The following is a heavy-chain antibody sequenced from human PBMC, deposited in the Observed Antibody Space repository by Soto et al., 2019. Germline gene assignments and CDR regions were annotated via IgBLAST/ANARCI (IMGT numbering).Heavy chain of an antibody. CDR1: GGSFSGYF. V-gene: IGHV4-34*01. CDR3: ARGIVQVYYMDV. CDR2: VNHSGST. Sequence: SETLSLTCAVYGGSFSGYFWSWIRQPPGKGLEWIGEVNHSGSTNYNPSLKSRVTISVDTSKNQFSLKLSSVTAADTAVYYCARGIVQVYYMDVWGKGTTVTVSS. D-gene: IGHD1-1*01. J-gene: IGHJ6*03.